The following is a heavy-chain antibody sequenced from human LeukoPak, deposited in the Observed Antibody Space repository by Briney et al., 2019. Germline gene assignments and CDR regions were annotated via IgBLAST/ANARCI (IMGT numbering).Heavy chain of an antibody. V-gene: IGHV3-9*01. CDR2: ISWNSGSI. D-gene: IGHD6-13*01. CDR1: GFTFDDYA. J-gene: IGHJ6*02. CDR3: AKSQYSSSWYGGYYYYGMDV. Sequence: GGSLRLSCAASGFTFDDYAMHWVRQAPGKGLEWVSGISWNSGSIGYADSVKGRFTISRDNAKNSLYLQMISLRAEDTALYYCAKSQYSSSWYGGYYYYGMDVWGQGTTVTVSS.